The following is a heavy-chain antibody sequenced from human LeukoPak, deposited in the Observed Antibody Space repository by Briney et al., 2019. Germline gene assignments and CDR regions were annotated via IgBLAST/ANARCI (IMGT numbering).Heavy chain of an antibody. CDR1: GFSFSSYA. CDR3: AKGAYYDL. CDR2: ITGSGGRT. Sequence: PGGSLRLSCAASGFSFSSYAMSWVRQAPGKGLEWVSTITGSGGRTYHADSVKGRFTISRDNSKNTLYLQMNSLRAEDTAVYYCAKGAYYDLWGQGTLVTVSS. V-gene: IGHV3-23*01. J-gene: IGHJ4*02. D-gene: IGHD3-22*01.